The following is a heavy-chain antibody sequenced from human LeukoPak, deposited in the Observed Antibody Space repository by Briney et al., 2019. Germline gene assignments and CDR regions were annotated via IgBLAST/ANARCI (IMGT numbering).Heavy chain of an antibody. D-gene: IGHD1-26*01. CDR1: GFTFSSYE. Sequence: PGGSLRLSCAASGFTFSSYEMNWVRQAPGKGLEWVSSISSSGNYIYYAGSVKGRFTISRDNAKNSLYLQMNSLRAEDTAVYYCASEFKWELQDWGQGTLVTVSS. V-gene: IGHV3-21*01. CDR3: ASEFKWELQD. CDR2: ISSSGNYI. J-gene: IGHJ4*02.